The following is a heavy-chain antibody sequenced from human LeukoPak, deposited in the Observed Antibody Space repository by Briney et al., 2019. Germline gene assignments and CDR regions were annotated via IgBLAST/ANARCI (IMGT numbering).Heavy chain of an antibody. CDR3: ARHNPYFDY. V-gene: IGHV4-39*01. Sequence: PSETLSLTCTVSGGSITRGTNYWGWIRQPPGKGLEWIGSIYYSGTTYYNPSLKSRVTISIDTSKNQVSLKLTSVTATDTAAYYCARHNPYFDYWGQGTLVTVSS. D-gene: IGHD1-14*01. CDR1: GGSITRGTNY. J-gene: IGHJ4*02. CDR2: IYYSGTT.